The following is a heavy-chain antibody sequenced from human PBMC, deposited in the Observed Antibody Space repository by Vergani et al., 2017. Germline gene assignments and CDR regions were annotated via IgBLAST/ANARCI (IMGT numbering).Heavy chain of an antibody. CDR3: ARDHYYGSGSTYMDV. CDR2: ISSSSSYI. J-gene: IGHJ6*03. V-gene: IGHV3-21*01. Sequence: VQLVESGGGVVKPGGSLRLSCAASGFTFSSYSMNWVRQAPGKGLEWVSSISSSSSYIYYADSVKGRFTISRDNAKNSLYLQMNSLRAEDTAVYYCARDHYYGSGSTYMDVWGKGTTVTVSS. CDR1: GFTFSSYS. D-gene: IGHD3-10*01.